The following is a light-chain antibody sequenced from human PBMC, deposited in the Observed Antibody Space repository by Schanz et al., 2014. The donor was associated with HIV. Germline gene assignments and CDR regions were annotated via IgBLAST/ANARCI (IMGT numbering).Light chain of an antibody. V-gene: IGLV2-8*01. CDR2: EVT. J-gene: IGLJ2*01. CDR3: SSYTSSSTPV. CDR1: NSDVGGHNY. Sequence: QSALTQPPSASGSPGQSVTISCTGTNSDVGGHNYVSWFQQHPGKAPRLIIYEVTKRPSGVPDRFSGSKSGNTASLIVSGLQAEDEAEYYCSSYTSSSTPVFGGGTKLTVL.